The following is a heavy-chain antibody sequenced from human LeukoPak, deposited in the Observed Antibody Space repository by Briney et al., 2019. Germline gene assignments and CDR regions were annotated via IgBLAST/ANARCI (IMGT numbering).Heavy chain of an antibody. CDR2: IYYSGST. J-gene: IGHJ4*02. Sequence: SETLSLTCTVSGGSVRSGSYYWSWIRQPPGKGLEWIGYIYYSGSTNYNPSLKSRVTISVDTSKNQFSLKLSSVTAADTAVYYCARLVPAAMPHFDYWGQGTLVTVSS. CDR1: GGSVRSGSYY. D-gene: IGHD2-2*01. CDR3: ARLVPAAMPHFDY. V-gene: IGHV4-61*01.